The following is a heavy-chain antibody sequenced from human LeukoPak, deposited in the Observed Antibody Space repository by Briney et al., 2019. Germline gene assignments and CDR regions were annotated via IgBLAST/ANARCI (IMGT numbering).Heavy chain of an antibody. CDR1: GYSTSSGYY. CDR3: ASVPLPRSSWYSWFDR. Sequence: SETLSLTCTVSGYSTSSGYYWGWIRHPPGKGLEWIGSIYHSGSTSYNPSLESRVPISVDTSKNHFSLTLSPVTSADTAVYSWASVPLPRSSWYSWFDRWGQGRLVTVS. J-gene: IGHJ5*02. CDR2: IYHSGST. D-gene: IGHD6-13*01. V-gene: IGHV4-38-2*02.